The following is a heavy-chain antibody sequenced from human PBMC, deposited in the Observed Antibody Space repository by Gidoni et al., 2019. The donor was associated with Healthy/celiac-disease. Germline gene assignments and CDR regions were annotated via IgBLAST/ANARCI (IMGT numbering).Heavy chain of an antibody. CDR3: ARVIGGGRGLRRFDY. J-gene: IGHJ4*02. Sequence: QVQLQESGPGLVKPSQTLSLTCTVSGGSIRSGGYYWSWIRQHPGKGLEWIGYIYYSGSTYYNPSLKSRVTISVDTSKNQFSLKLSSVTAADTAVYYCARVIGGGRGLRRFDYWGQGTLVTVSS. CDR1: GGSIRSGGYY. CDR2: IYYSGST. D-gene: IGHD2-15*01. V-gene: IGHV4-31*03.